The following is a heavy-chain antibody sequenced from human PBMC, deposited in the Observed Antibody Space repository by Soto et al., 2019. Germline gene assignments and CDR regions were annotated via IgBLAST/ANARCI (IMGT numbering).Heavy chain of an antibody. V-gene: IGHV4-34*01. J-gene: IGHJ4*02. CDR2: INHSGST. Sequence: TSETLSLTCAVYGGSFSGYYWSWIRQPPGKGLEWIGEINHSGSTNYNPSLKSRVTISVDTSKNQFSLKLSSVTAADTAVYYCARGPSAAAGTDNFDYWGQGTLVTVSS. D-gene: IGHD6-13*01. CDR3: ARGPSAAAGTDNFDY. CDR1: GGSFSGYY.